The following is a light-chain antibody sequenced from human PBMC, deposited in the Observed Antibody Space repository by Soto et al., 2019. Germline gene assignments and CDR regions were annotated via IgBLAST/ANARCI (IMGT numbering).Light chain of an antibody. J-gene: IGLJ1*01. Sequence: SYELTQPPSVSVSPGQTASITCSGDKLGYKYTCWYQQKPGQSPVLVIYQDNKRPSGIPERFSGSNSGNTATLTISGTQAMDEADYYCQAWDSSTAVFGPGTKVTVL. V-gene: IGLV3-1*01. CDR1: KLGYKY. CDR3: QAWDSSTAV. CDR2: QDN.